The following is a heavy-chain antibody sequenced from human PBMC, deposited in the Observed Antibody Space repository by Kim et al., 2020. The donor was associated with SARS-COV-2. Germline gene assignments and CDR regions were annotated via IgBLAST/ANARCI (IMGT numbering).Heavy chain of an antibody. CDR3: ATAPAVAGPPYYYYYGMDV. J-gene: IGHJ6*02. D-gene: IGHD6-19*01. CDR1: GYTLTELS. CDR2: FDPEDGET. Sequence: ASVKVSRKVSGYTLTELSMHWVRQAPGKGLEWMGGFDPEDGETIYAQKFQGRVTMTEDTSTDTAYMELSSLRSEDTAVYYCATAPAVAGPPYYYYYGMDVWGQGTTVTVSS. V-gene: IGHV1-24*01.